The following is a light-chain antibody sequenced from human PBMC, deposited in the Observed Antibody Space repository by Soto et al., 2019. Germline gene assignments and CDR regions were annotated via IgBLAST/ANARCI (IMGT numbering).Light chain of an antibody. V-gene: IGKV3-15*01. CDR2: GAS. CDR1: QSVTSN. CDR3: QQYNNWPPWT. Sequence: EIVLTQSPATLSASPGDRATLSCRASQSVTSNLAWYQQKPGQAPRLLIYGASTRATGISARFSGSGSGTEFALTISSLQSEDFAVYYCQQYNNWPPWTFGQGTKVEIK. J-gene: IGKJ1*01.